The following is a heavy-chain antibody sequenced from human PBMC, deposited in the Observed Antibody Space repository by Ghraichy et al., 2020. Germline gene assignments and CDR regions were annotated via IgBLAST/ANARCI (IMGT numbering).Heavy chain of an antibody. D-gene: IGHD5-12*01. CDR3: ARGAPRAYSAYEFDY. CDR2: INHSGTT. V-gene: IGHV4-34*01. Sequence: SVKGLEWIGGINHSGTTNYNPSLKSRVTILADTSKNQFSLKLSSVTAADTAVYYCARGAPRAYSAYEFDYWSQGTLLTVST. J-gene: IGHJ4*02.